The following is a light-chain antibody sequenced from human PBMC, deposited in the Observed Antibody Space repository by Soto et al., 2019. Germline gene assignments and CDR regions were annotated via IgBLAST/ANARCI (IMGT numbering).Light chain of an antibody. CDR2: RAS. Sequence: EIVLTQSPGTLSLSPGERATLSCRASQSVNNNYLAWYQQIPGQAPRLLIYRASSRATGIPDRFSGSGSGTDFTLTNIRLEPEDFAVYYCQHYVDTPLTFGGGTKVEIK. CDR3: QHYVDTPLT. CDR1: QSVNNNY. V-gene: IGKV3-20*01. J-gene: IGKJ4*01.